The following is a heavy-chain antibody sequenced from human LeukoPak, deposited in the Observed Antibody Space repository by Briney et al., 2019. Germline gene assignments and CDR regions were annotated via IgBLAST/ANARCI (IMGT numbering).Heavy chain of an antibody. V-gene: IGHV4-31*03. D-gene: IGHD3-16*02. J-gene: IGHJ3*02. CDR2: IYYSGST. Sequence: SQTLSLTCTVSGGSISSGGYYWNWIRQHPGKGLEWIGYIYYSGSTYYNPSLKSRVTISVDTSKNQFSLKLSSVTAADTAVYYCARVPVTRPGAFDIWGQGTMVTVSS. CDR3: ARVPVTRPGAFDI. CDR1: GGSISSGGYY.